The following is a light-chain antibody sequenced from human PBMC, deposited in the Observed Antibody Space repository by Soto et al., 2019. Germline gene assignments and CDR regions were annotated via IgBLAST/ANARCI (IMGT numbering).Light chain of an antibody. Sequence: DIQMTQSPSTLSASVGDRVTITCRASQSISSWLAWYQQKTGKAPKLLIYDASSLESGVPSRFSGSGSGTEFNLTISSLQPDDFATYYCQHHGPFGQGTK. CDR1: QSISSW. V-gene: IGKV1-5*01. CDR2: DAS. J-gene: IGKJ1*01. CDR3: QHHGP.